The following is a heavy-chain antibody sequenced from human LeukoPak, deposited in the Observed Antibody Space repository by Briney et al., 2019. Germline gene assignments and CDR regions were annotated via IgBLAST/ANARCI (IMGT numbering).Heavy chain of an antibody. CDR1: GYTFTNYA. Sequence: ASVKVSCKASGYTFTNYAMNWVRQAPGQGLGWMGWINTNTGNPTYAQGFTGRLVFSLDTAVSTTYLQLSRLKAEDTAVYYCARVTGVVGATTFDYWGQGTLVTVSS. CDR3: ARVTGVVGATTFDY. CDR2: INTNTGNP. V-gene: IGHV7-4-1*02. D-gene: IGHD1-26*01. J-gene: IGHJ4*02.